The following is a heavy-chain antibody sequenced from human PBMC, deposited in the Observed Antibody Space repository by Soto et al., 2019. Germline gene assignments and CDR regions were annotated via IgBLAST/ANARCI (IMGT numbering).Heavy chain of an antibody. CDR3: AKDGASGCSGGSCYFLYYGMDV. CDR1: GFTFSSYG. D-gene: IGHD2-15*01. CDR2: IWYDGSYK. Sequence: GGSLRLSCAASGFTFSSYGMHWVRQAPGKGLEWVAVIWYDGSYKYYADSVKGRFTISRDNSKNTLYLQMNSLRAEDTAMYYCAKDGASGCSGGSCYFLYYGMDVWGQGTTVTVSS. V-gene: IGHV3-33*06. J-gene: IGHJ6*02.